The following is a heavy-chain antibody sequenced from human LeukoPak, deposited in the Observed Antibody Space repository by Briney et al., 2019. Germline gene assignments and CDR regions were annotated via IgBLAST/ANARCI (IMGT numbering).Heavy chain of an antibody. D-gene: IGHD1-1*01. J-gene: IGHJ3*02. CDR2: ISWNSGSI. CDR3: AKDRGYNWNGGGDDAFDI. V-gene: IGHV3-9*01. Sequence: GGSLRLSCAASGFTFDDYAMHWVRQAPGKGLEWVSGISWNSGSIGYADSVKGRFTISRDNAKNSLYLQMNSLRAEDTALYYCAKDRGYNWNGGGDDAFDIWGQGTMVTVSS. CDR1: GFTFDDYA.